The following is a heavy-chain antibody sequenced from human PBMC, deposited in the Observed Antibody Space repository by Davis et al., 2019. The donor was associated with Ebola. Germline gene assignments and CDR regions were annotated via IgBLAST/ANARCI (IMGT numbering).Heavy chain of an antibody. CDR2: ISAGGENT. CDR1: GFTFSNGW. D-gene: IGHD5-24*01. J-gene: IGHJ3*02. V-gene: IGHV3-23*01. Sequence: PGGSLRLSCAASGFTFSNGWMSWVRQAPGKGLEWASAISAGGENTYYADSVKGRFTISRDNSKNTVYLQIDSLRAEDTAVYYCAKEHPAERPTISHHDAFEIWGHGTMVTVAS. CDR3: AKEHPAERPTISHHDAFEI.